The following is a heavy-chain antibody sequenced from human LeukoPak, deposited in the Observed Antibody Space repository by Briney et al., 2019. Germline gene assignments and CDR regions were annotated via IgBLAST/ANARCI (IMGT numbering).Heavy chain of an antibody. CDR3: ARGKDPLYYYGSGSYYNFAY. D-gene: IGHD3-10*01. J-gene: IGHJ4*02. CDR1: GYTFSNYY. Sequence: ASVKVSCKTSGYTFSNYYIHWVRQAPGQELEWMGIINPSGGSTSYAQKFQGRITMTRDTSTSTVYMELSSLRSEDTAVYYCARGKDPLYYYGSGSYYNFAYWGQGTLVTVSS. V-gene: IGHV1-46*01. CDR2: INPSGGST.